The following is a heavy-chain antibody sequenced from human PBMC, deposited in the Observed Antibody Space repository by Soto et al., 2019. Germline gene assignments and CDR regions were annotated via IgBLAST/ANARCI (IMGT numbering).Heavy chain of an antibody. D-gene: IGHD1-26*01. Sequence: PSETLSLTCTVSSGSISSGTYHWSWIRQQPGKGLEWIGYIYYSGSFDYSGSTYYNPSLKSRAIISLDTSKNQFSLRLSSVSAADTAVYFCARDTGSLGVDPWGQGILVTVSS. CDR2: IYYSGSFDYSGST. CDR3: ARDTGSLGVDP. J-gene: IGHJ5*02. V-gene: IGHV4-31*03. CDR1: SGSISSGTYH.